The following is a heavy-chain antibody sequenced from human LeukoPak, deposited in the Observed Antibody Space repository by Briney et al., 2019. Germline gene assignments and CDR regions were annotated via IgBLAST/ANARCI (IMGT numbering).Heavy chain of an antibody. CDR2: ISGSGGST. J-gene: IGHJ4*02. CDR1: GFTFSSYA. D-gene: IGHD2-2*02. V-gene: IGHV3-23*01. Sequence: GGSLRLSCAASGFTFSSYAMSWVRQAPGKGLEWVSAISGSGGSTYYADSVKGRFTISRDNSKNTLYLQMGSLRAEDMAVYYCATYCSSTSCYTIWGQGTLVTVSS. CDR3: ATYCSSTSCYTI.